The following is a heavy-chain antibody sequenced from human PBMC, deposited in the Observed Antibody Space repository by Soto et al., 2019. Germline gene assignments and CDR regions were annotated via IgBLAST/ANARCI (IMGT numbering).Heavy chain of an antibody. J-gene: IGHJ5*02. D-gene: IGHD3-10*01. V-gene: IGHV4-59*01. CDR2: IYYTGST. CDR3: ARESAGSGKNNWFDP. Sequence: SETQSLTSTVDGGSFSGYYWSWIRQPPGKGLEWIGYIYYTGSTYYNPSLKSRVTMSLDTSRNQLLLQLNSVTAADTAVYYCARESAGSGKNNWFDPWGQGTLVTSPQ. CDR1: GGSFSGYY.